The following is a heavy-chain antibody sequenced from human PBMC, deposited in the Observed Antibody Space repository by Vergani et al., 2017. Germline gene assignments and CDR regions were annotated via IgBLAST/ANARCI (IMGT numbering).Heavy chain of an antibody. D-gene: IGHD2-2*01. J-gene: IGHJ4*02. CDR2: ISGSGGST. CDR3: AKDGGVGCSSTSCSYY. CDR1: GFTFSSYA. V-gene: IGHV3-23*01. Sequence: EVQLLESGGGLVQPGGSLRLSCAASGFTFSSYAMRWVRPAPGKGLEWVSAISGSGGSTYYADSGKGRFAISRDNSKNTLYLQMNSLRAEDTAVYYCAKDGGVGCSSTSCSYYWGQGTLVTVSS.